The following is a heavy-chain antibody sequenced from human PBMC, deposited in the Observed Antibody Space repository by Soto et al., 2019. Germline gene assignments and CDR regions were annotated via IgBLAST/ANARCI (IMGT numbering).Heavy chain of an antibody. CDR1: GFTFSSYW. V-gene: IGHV3-7*01. J-gene: IGHJ6*02. CDR3: ARDTVSYGDYYYYYCMDV. CDR2: IKQDGSEK. Sequence: PGGSLRLSCAASGFTFSSYWMSWVRQAPGKGLEWVANIKQDGSEKYYVDSVKGRFTISRDNAKNSLYLQMNSLRAEDTAVSYCARDTVSYGDYYYYYCMDVWGQGTTVTVSS. D-gene: IGHD4-17*01.